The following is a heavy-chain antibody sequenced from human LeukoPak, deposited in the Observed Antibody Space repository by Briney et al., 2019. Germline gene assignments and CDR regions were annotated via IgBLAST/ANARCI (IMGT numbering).Heavy chain of an antibody. V-gene: IGHV3-30*18. D-gene: IGHD3-10*01. J-gene: IGHJ4*02. Sequence: GGSVRLSCGACGFTFSIYVMHWVRQAPDKGVEGVAVISYDGSNKYYADSVQSRFTISRNNSKNTLYLQMNSPRAEAKAVYYCAKNYYGSGSYYNEVYWGQGTLVTVSS. CDR2: ISYDGSNK. CDR1: GFTFSIYV. CDR3: AKNYYGSGSYYNEVY.